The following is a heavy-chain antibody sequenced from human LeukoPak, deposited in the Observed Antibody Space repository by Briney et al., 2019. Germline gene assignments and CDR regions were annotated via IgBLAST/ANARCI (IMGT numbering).Heavy chain of an antibody. J-gene: IGHJ5*02. V-gene: IGHV3-23*01. CDR3: AKDGRGSGSYTVWFDP. D-gene: IGHD3-10*01. CDR2: ISGSGGST. CDR1: GFTFSNYA. Sequence: GGTLRLSCAASGFTFSNYAMRWVRQAPGKGLEWVSAISGSGGSTYYADSVKGRFTISRDTSKNTLYLQMNGLRADDTAVYYCAKDGRGSGSYTVWFDPWGQGTLVTVSS.